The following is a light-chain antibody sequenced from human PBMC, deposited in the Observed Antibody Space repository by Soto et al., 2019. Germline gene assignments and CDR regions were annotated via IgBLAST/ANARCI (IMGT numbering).Light chain of an antibody. CDR1: SSDVGGYNY. CDR3: SSYAGRYTVI. Sequence: QSVLTQPPSASGSPGQSVTISCTGTSSDVGGYNYVSWFQQHPGKAPKFIIYEVTKRPSGVPDRFSGSKSGNTASLTVSGLQAEDEAIYYCSSYAGRYTVIFGGGTQLTVL. J-gene: IGLJ2*01. V-gene: IGLV2-8*01. CDR2: EVT.